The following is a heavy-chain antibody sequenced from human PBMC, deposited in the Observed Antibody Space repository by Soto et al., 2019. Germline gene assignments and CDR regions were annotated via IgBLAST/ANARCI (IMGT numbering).Heavy chain of an antibody. J-gene: IGHJ5*02. D-gene: IGHD2-15*01. CDR1: GASISGFY. CDR3: ARDKYCSGGSCRKNWFDP. CDR2: IYATGTT. V-gene: IGHV4-4*07. Sequence: SETLSLTCTVSGASISGFYWSWIRKSAGKGLEWIGRIYATGTTDYNPSLKSRVMMSVDMSKNQFSLKLTSVTAADTAVYYCARDKYCSGGSCRKNWFDPWGQGALVTVSS.